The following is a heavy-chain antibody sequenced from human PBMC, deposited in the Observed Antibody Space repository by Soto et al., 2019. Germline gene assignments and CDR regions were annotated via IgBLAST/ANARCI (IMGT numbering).Heavy chain of an antibody. J-gene: IGHJ6*02. V-gene: IGHV3-30-3*01. CDR1: GFSFSSYS. Sequence: PWGSLRLSCTASGFSFSSYSLHWFRQTPGKGLEWVAVISYDGSNKYYADSVKGRFTVSRDSPKNTLFLQMNSLKPEDTAVYYCARAPPRGIAAPGTWGSGMDVWGQGTTVTVSS. D-gene: IGHD6-13*01. CDR2: ISYDGSNK. CDR3: ARAPPRGIAAPGTWGSGMDV.